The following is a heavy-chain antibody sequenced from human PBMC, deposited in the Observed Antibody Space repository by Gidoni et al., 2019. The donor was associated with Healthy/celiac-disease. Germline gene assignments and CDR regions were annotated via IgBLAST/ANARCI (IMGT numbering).Heavy chain of an antibody. CDR2: IWYDGSNK. V-gene: IGHV3-33*01. CDR3: ASNGNSYGDLFDY. Sequence: QVQLVESGGGVVQPGRSLRLSCAASGFTFSSYGMHWVRQAPGKGLEWVAVIWYDGSNKYYADSVKGRFTISRDNSKNTLYLQMNSLRAEDTAVYYCASNGNSYGDLFDYWGQGTLVTVSS. D-gene: IGHD5-18*01. J-gene: IGHJ4*02. CDR1: GFTFSSYG.